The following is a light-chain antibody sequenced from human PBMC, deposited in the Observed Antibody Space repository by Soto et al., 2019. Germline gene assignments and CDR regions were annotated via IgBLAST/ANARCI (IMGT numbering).Light chain of an antibody. J-gene: IGKJ5*01. Sequence: EIVLTQSPCTLALSPGERATLSCRACQSVARSFLAWYQQKPGQPPRVLIYEASFRATGIPDSFSGSGSGTDFTLTISRLEHEDFAAYYCQQYGSSPPITYGQGTRLEIK. CDR1: QSVARSF. CDR3: QQYGSSPPIT. V-gene: IGKV3-20*01. CDR2: EAS.